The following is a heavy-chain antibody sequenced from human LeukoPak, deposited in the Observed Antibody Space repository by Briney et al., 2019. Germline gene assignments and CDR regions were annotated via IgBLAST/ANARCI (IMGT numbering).Heavy chain of an antibody. CDR1: GFTVSSNY. CDR2: IYSGGST. V-gene: IGHV3-66*01. CDR3: ARKAGRDDSSGYYYVYDY. Sequence: GGSLRLSCAASGFTVSSNYMSWVRQAPGKGLEWVSVIYSGGSTYYADSVKGRFTISKDNSKNTLYLQMNSLRAEDTAVYYCARKAGRDDSSGYYYVYDYWGQGTLVTVSS. J-gene: IGHJ4*02. D-gene: IGHD3-22*01.